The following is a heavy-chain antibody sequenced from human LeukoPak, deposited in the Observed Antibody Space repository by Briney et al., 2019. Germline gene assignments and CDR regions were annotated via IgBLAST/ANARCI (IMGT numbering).Heavy chain of an antibody. CDR2: IYYSGST. CDR3: ARHFSFDYDILTGPFDY. CDR1: GGSISSYY. D-gene: IGHD3-9*01. Sequence: SETLSLTCTVSGGSISSYYWSWIRQPPGKGLEWIGYIYYSGSTNYNPSLKSRVTISVDTSKNQFSLKLSSVTAADTAVYYCARHFSFDYDILTGPFDYWGQGTLVTVSP. V-gene: IGHV4-59*08. J-gene: IGHJ4*02.